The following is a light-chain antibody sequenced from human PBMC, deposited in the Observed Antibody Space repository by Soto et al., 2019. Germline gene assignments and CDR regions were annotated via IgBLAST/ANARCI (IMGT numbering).Light chain of an antibody. J-gene: IGKJ1*01. CDR2: GAS. CDR1: QSVSNNY. V-gene: IGKV3D-20*02. CDR3: QHRSNWPSWT. Sequence: EIVLTQSPGTLSLSPGERATLSCRASQSVSNNYLAWYQQKPGQAPRLLIYGASNRATGIPDRFSGSGSGTDFTLTISRLEPEDFAVYYCQHRSNWPSWTFGAGTKVDI.